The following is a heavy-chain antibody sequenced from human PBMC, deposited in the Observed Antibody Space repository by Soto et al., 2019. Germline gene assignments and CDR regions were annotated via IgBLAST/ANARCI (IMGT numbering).Heavy chain of an antibody. D-gene: IGHD6-13*01. CDR2: LYYGRSA. J-gene: IGHJ5*02. Sequence: PSETLSLTCAVSGDSISSYYCMWIRQPPGKGLEWIGYLYYGRSANYNPSLKSRVTLSVDTSTNQFSLKLSSVTAADTAVYYCARVFSDSSSFFDPWGQGTLVTVSS. V-gene: IGHV4-59*12. CDR3: ARVFSDSSSFFDP. CDR1: GDSISSYY.